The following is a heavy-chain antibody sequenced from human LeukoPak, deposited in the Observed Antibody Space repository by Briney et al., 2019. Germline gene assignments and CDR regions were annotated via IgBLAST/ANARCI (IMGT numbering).Heavy chain of an antibody. J-gene: IGHJ3*02. D-gene: IGHD3-9*01. CDR2: IYYSGST. CDR1: GGSISSSSYY. V-gene: IGHV4-39*07. CDR3: ARSSDILTEEPVLDAFDI. Sequence: SETLSLTCTVSGGSISSSSYYWGWIRQPPGKGLEWIGSIYYSGSTYYNPSLKSRVTISVDTSKNQFSLKLSSVTAADTAVYYCARSSDILTEEPVLDAFDIWGQGNMVPVSS.